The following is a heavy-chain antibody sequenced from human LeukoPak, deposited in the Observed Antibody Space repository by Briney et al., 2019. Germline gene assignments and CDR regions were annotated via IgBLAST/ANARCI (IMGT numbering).Heavy chain of an antibody. V-gene: IGHV4-30-4*01. CDR2: IYYSGST. CDR1: GGSISSGDYY. CDR3: ARGVITFGGVIESLDY. J-gene: IGHJ4*02. D-gene: IGHD3-16*02. Sequence: PSQTLFLTCTVSGGSISSGDYYWSWIRQPPGKGLEWIGYIYYSGSTYYNPSLKSRVTISVDTSKNQFSLKLSSVTAADTAVYYCARGVITFGGVIESLDYWGQGTLVTVSS.